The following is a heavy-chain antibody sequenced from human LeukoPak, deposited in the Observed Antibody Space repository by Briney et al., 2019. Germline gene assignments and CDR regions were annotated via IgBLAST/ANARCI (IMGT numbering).Heavy chain of an antibody. CDR3: AREDYDSSGYFSLGN. CDR2: IYTSGST. CDR1: GGSISSYY. Sequence: SETLSLTCTVSGGSISSYYWSWIRQPPGKGLEWIGRIYTSGSTNYNPSLKSRVTMSVDTSKNQFSLKLSSVTAADTAVYYCAREDYDSSGYFSLGNWGQGTLVTVSS. J-gene: IGHJ4*02. V-gene: IGHV4-4*07. D-gene: IGHD3-22*01.